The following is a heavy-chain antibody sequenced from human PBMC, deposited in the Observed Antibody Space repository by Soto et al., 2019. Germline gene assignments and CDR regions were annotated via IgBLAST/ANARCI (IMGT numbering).Heavy chain of an antibody. CDR1: GFTFSSYA. J-gene: IGHJ4*02. D-gene: IGHD3-3*01. CDR2: ISGSGGST. CDR3: AKDHHDFWSCQYYFDY. V-gene: IGHV3-23*01. Sequence: GGSLRLSCAASGFTFSSYAMSWVRQAPGKGLEWVSAISGSGGSTYYADSVKGRFTISRDNSKNTLYLQMNSLRAEDTAVYYCAKDHHDFWSCQYYFDYWGQGTLVTVSS.